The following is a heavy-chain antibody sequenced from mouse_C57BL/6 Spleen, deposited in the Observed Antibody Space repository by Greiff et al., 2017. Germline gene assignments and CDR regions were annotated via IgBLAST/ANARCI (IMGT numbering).Heavy chain of an antibody. D-gene: IGHD1-1*01. J-gene: IGHJ1*03. Sequence: QVQLQQPGAELVRPGSSVKLSCKASGYTFTSYWMHWVKQRPIQGLEWIGNIDPTDSETHYNQTFKDKATLTVDKSSSTAYMQLSSLTSEDSAVYYCARACGYYGSGHWYFDVWGTGTTVTVSS. CDR1: GYTFTSYW. CDR2: IDPTDSET. V-gene: IGHV1-52*01. CDR3: ARACGYYGSGHWYFDV.